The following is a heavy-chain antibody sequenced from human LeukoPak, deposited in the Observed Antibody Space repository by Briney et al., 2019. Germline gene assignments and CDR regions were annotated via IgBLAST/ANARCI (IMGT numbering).Heavy chain of an antibody. CDR1: GFTFSSYA. CDR2: TSGSGGRT. J-gene: IGHJ4*02. CDR3: AKDRVVVVPAAIFDY. D-gene: IGHD2-2*02. Sequence: GGSLRLSCAASGFTFSSYAMSWVRQAPGKGLEWVSATSGSGGRTYYADSVKGRFTISRDNSKNTLYLQMNSLRAEDTAVYYCAKDRVVVVPAAIFDYWGQGTLVTVSS. V-gene: IGHV3-23*01.